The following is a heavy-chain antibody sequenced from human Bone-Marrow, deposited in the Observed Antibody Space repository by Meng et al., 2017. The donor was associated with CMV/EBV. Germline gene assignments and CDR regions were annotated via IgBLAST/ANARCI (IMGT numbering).Heavy chain of an antibody. J-gene: IGHJ2*01. D-gene: IGHD7-27*01. V-gene: IGHV4-34*01. Sequence: PPCAVSGGSFSDFYWSWIRQPPGKGLDWIGEISHSGSANYKSSLRSRVTISIDTSNNQFSLKLSSVTAADTAAYYCARVTNWGYFDLWGRGTLVTVSS. CDR1: GGSFSDFY. CDR2: ISHSGSA. CDR3: ARVTNWGYFDL.